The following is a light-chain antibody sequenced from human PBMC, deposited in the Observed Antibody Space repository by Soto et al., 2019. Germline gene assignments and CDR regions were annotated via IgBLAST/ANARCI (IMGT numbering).Light chain of an antibody. J-gene: IGKJ1*01. V-gene: IGKV3-20*01. CDR3: QQFGRSPPSWT. CDR2: GAS. Sequence: ETVLTQSPGTLSLSPGERATLSCSASQSVSINYLAWYQQKPGQAPRLLIYGASTRATGIPARFSGSGSGTDFTLNISRLEPEDFAVYYCQQFGRSPPSWTFGQGTKVEI. CDR1: QSVSINY.